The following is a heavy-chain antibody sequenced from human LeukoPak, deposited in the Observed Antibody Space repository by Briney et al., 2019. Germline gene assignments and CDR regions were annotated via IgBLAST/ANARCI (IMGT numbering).Heavy chain of an antibody. CDR1: GFTFSDHY. J-gene: IGHJ4*02. D-gene: IGHD3-9*01. CDR3: ATVRYYLDY. Sequence: PGGSLRLSCAASGFTFSDHYMDWVRQAPGKGLEWVGRIRNKVNSYSTEYAASVKGRFTISRDDSKNSLYLQVNSLKTEDTAVYYCATVRYYLDYWGQGTLVTVSS. CDR2: IRNKVNSYST. V-gene: IGHV3-72*01.